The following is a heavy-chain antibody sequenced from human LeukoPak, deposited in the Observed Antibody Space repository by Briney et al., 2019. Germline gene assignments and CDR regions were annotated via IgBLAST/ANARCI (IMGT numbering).Heavy chain of an antibody. J-gene: IGHJ4*02. CDR3: ASRGYGDYY. CDR1: GFTFSTYV. V-gene: IGHV3-23*01. Sequence: PGGSLRLSCAASGFTFSTYVMSWVRQAPGKGLEWVSVIGIGGAGTNYADSVKGRFTISRDDSKNTLYLEMNSLRVEDTAVYYCASRGYGDYYWGQGTLVTVSS. D-gene: IGHD4-17*01. CDR2: IGIGGAGT.